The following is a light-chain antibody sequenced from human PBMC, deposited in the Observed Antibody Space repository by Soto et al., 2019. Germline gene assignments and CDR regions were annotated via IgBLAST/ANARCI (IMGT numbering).Light chain of an antibody. CDR2: EVS. Sequence: QSALTQPASVSGSPGQSITISCTGTSSDVGSYNYVSWYQQHPGKAPKLMIYEVSDRPSGISSRISGSKSGNTASLTISGLQTEDEADYYCSSYTSSSTLFGTGTKVTVL. V-gene: IGLV2-14*01. CDR1: SSDVGSYNY. J-gene: IGLJ1*01. CDR3: SSYTSSSTL.